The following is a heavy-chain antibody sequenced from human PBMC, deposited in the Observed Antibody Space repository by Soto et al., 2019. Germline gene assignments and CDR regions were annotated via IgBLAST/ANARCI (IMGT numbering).Heavy chain of an antibody. V-gene: IGHV3-23*01. Sequence: VQLLESGGDLVQPGGSLRLSCVASGFILNNYAMSWVRQAPGKGLEWVSTIGGTDGDSDGVPWYEDSVKGRFTISRDSSANTLFLHMDNLRAEDSALYYCAGPSSGWSAHTGPGYFDLWGRGTLVTVSS. D-gene: IGHD6-19*01. J-gene: IGHJ2*01. CDR2: IGGTDGDSDGVP. CDR1: GFILNNYA. CDR3: AGPSSGWSAHTGPGYFDL.